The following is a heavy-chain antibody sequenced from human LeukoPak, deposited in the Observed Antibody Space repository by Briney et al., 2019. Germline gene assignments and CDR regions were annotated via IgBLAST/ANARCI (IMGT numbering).Heavy chain of an antibody. D-gene: IGHD3-22*01. Sequence: ASVKVSCKASGGTFSSYAFSWVRQAPGQGLEWMGGIIPIVGTTNYAQMFQGRVTITADESTSTVYMELSSLRSEDTAVYYCARGGYYYDSSGYSHLPDYWGQGTLVTVS. J-gene: IGHJ4*02. V-gene: IGHV1-69*13. CDR3: ARGGYYYDSSGYSHLPDY. CDR1: GGTFSSYA. CDR2: IIPIVGTT.